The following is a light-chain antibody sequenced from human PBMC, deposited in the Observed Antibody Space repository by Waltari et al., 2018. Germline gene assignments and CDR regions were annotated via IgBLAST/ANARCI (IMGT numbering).Light chain of an antibody. CDR3: QHYVRLPAT. J-gene: IGKJ1*01. Sequence: EIVLTQSPGTLSLSPGERVTLSCRASQSVKGSLAWYQQNAGQAPRLLIYGASSRATGIPYRFSGGGSGSYFSLTISRLGPEDFAVYDCQHYVRLPATFGQGTKVEI. CDR1: QSVKGS. V-gene: IGKV3-20*01. CDR2: GAS.